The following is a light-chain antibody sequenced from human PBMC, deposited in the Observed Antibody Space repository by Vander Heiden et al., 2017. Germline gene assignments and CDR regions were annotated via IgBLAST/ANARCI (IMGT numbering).Light chain of an antibody. J-gene: IGKJ2*01. CDR1: QDISSH. Sequence: DIQMTQSPSSLPASVGDRVTITCQASQDISSHLNWYQQKPGKAPSLLIYDASNLEAGVPSRFSGSGSGTHFTFTIGSLQPEDFATYFCQQYDNLPYTFGQGTKLDIK. CDR2: DAS. CDR3: QQYDNLPYT. V-gene: IGKV1-33*01.